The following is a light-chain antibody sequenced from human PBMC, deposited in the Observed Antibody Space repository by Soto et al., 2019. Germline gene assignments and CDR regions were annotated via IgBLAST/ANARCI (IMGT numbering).Light chain of an antibody. Sequence: ETVLTQSPGTLSLSPGERATLSCRASQSVSTTYLAWYQQKPGQSPRLLISGTSNRATGIPDRISGSGSGTDFTLTISRLEPEDFAVYYCQQYGMSRWTFGQGTKVEVK. J-gene: IGKJ1*01. CDR3: QQYGMSRWT. V-gene: IGKV3-20*01. CDR1: QSVSTTY. CDR2: GTS.